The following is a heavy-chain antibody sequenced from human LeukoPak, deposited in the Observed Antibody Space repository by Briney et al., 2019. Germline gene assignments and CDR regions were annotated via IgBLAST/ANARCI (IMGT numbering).Heavy chain of an antibody. D-gene: IGHD6-13*01. V-gene: IGHV3-53*04. CDR1: GFTVSSNY. J-gene: IGHJ4*02. Sequence: GGSLRLSCAASGFTVSSNYMSWVGQAPGKGLEWVSVIYSGGSTYYADSVEGRFTISRHNSKNTLYLQMNSLRAEDTAVYYCASGPYSSSWNYFDYWGQGTLVTVSS. CDR2: IYSGGST. CDR3: ASGPYSSSWNYFDY.